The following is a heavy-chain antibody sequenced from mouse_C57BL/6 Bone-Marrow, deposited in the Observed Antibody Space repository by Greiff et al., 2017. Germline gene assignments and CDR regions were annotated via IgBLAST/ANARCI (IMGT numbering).Heavy chain of an antibody. Sequence: EVQRVESGGGLVKPGGSLKLSCAASGFTFSDYGMHWVRQAPEKGLEWVAYISSGSSTIYYADTVKGRFTISRDNAKNILFLQMTSLRSEDTAMYYCATTYYYGSSYPHWYFDVWGTGTTVTVSS. CDR2: ISSGSSTI. V-gene: IGHV5-17*01. CDR3: ATTYYYGSSYPHWYFDV. CDR1: GFTFSDYG. D-gene: IGHD1-1*01. J-gene: IGHJ1*03.